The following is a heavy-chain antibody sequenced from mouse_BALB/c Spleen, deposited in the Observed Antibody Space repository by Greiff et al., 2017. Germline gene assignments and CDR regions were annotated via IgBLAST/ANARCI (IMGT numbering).Heavy chain of an antibody. Sequence: EVQLVESGPGLVKPSQSLSLTCTVTGYSITSDYAWNWIRQFPGNKLEWLGYISYSGSTSYNPSLKSRISITRDTSKNQFFLQLNSVTTEDTATYYCARERRTPYYAMDYWGQGTSVTVSS. CDR2: ISYSGST. V-gene: IGHV3-2*02. CDR3: ARERRTPYYAMDY. CDR1: GYSITSDYA. J-gene: IGHJ4*01. D-gene: IGHD2-12*01.